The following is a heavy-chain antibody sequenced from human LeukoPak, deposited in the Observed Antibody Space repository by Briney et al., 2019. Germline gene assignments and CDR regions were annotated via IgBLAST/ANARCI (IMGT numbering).Heavy chain of an antibody. CDR2: ISYDGSNK. CDR1: GFTFSSYG. V-gene: IGHV3-30*18. Sequence: GRSLRLSCAASGFTFSSYGMHWVRQAPGKGLEWVAVISYDGSNKYYADSVKGRFTISRDNSKNTLYLQMNSLRAEDTAVYYCAKDKYYYGSGSPPFDYWGQGTLVAVSS. J-gene: IGHJ4*02. D-gene: IGHD3-10*01. CDR3: AKDKYYYGSGSPPFDY.